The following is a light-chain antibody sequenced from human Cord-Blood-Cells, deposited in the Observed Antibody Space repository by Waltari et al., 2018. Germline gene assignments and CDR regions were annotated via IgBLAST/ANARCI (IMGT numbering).Light chain of an antibody. CDR2: DAS. Sequence: DIHMTQSPSSLSGSVGDKVTITCQASQDISNYLNWYQQKPGKAPKLLLYDASNLETGVPSRFSGSGSGTDFTFTISSLQPEDIATYYCQQYDNLPLTFGGGTKVEIK. CDR3: QQYDNLPLT. V-gene: IGKV1-33*01. J-gene: IGKJ4*01. CDR1: QDISNY.